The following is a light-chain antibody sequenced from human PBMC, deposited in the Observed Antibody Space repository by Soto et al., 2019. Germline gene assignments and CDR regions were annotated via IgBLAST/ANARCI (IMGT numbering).Light chain of an antibody. CDR3: GAWDSSLMGVV. V-gene: IGLV1-51*01. CDR2: DNN. CDR1: SSNVGNNY. J-gene: IGLJ2*01. Sequence: QSVLTQPPSVSAAPGQKVTISCSGSSSNVGNNYVSWYQQLPGTAPKLLIYDNNKRPSGIPDRFSGSKSATSATLDITALQTGDEADYYCGAWDSSLMGVVFGGGTKLNRP.